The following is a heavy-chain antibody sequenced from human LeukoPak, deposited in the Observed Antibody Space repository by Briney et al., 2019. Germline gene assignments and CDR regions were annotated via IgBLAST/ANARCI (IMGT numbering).Heavy chain of an antibody. CDR3: ARGSSLPLDY. CDR2: IYYSGST. CDR1: GGSISSYY. V-gene: IGHV4-59*01. D-gene: IGHD6-13*01. J-gene: IGHJ4*02. Sequence: ESPETLSPTCTVSGGSISSYYWSWIRQPPGKGLEWIGYIYYSGSTNYNPSLKSRVTISVDTSKNQFSLKLSSVTAADTAVYYCARGSSLPLDYWGQGTLVTVSS.